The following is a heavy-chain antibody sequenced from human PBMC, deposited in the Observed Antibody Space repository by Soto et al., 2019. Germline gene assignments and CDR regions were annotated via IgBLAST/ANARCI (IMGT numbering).Heavy chain of an antibody. CDR1: GFIFSRYA. CDR3: AREILVPAAFDAFDI. Sequence: GGSLRLSCAASGFIFSRYAMSWVRQAPGKGLEWVSRISGNESSKYYADYVKGRLTISRDNSKKTLYLQMKSLRVEDTAVYYCAREILVPAAFDAFDIWGQGTMVTVSS. CDR2: ISGNESSK. D-gene: IGHD2-2*01. V-gene: IGHV3-23*01. J-gene: IGHJ3*02.